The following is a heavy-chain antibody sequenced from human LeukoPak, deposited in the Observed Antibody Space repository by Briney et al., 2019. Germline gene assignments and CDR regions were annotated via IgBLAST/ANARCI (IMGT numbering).Heavy chain of an antibody. D-gene: IGHD6-6*01. CDR3: ARGRIASRPVD. CDR1: GDSISSSSYY. Sequence: PSETLSHTCTVSGDSISSSSYYWGWIRQPPGKGLEWIGSLSYSGSTYYNPSLKSRVTISVDASKNQFSLRLSSVTAADTAGYYCARGRIASRPVDWRQGTLVTVSS. CDR2: LSYSGST. J-gene: IGHJ4*02. V-gene: IGHV4-39*02.